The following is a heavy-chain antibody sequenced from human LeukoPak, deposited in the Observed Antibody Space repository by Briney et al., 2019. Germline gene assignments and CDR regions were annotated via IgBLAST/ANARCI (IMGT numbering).Heavy chain of an antibody. CDR2: IYYSGST. Sequence: SETLSLTCTVPGGSISSGGYYWSWLRQHPGKGLEWIGYIYYSGSTYYNPSLKSRVTISVDTSKNQFSLKLSSVTAADTAVYYCARLQMTTVTFDYWGQGTLVTVSS. J-gene: IGHJ4*02. CDR3: ARLQMTTVTFDY. D-gene: IGHD4-17*01. CDR1: GGSISSGGYY. V-gene: IGHV4-31*03.